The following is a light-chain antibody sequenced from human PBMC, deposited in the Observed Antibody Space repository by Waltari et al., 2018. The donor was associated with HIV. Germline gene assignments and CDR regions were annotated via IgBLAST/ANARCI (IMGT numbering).Light chain of an antibody. CDR3: QQLSSYPLT. CDR2: AAS. Sequence: DIRLTQSPSFLSASVGDTVTITCRASQGINTYLAWYQQKPGEGPKLLIYAASTLKTGVPSRFSGSGSGTDFSLTINGLQSEDFATYYCQQLSSYPLTFAGGTTVEIK. CDR1: QGINTY. V-gene: IGKV1-9*01. J-gene: IGKJ4*01.